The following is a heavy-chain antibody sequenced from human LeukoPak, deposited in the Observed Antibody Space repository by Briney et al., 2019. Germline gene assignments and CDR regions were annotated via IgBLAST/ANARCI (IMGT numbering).Heavy chain of an antibody. CDR3: AMTFYYGQDY. CDR1: GGSISSNSDY. D-gene: IGHD3-10*01. CDR2: IYYSGST. V-gene: IGHV4-39*07. J-gene: IGHJ4*02. Sequence: SETLSLTCTVSGGSISSNSDYWGWIRQPPGKGLEWIGTIYYSGSTYYNPSFKSRVIISVDTSKNQFSLKLSSVTAADTAVYYCAMTFYYGQDYWGQGTLVTVSS.